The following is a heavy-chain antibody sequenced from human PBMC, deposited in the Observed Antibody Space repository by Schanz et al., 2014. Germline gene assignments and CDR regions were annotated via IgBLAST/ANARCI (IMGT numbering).Heavy chain of an antibody. J-gene: IGHJ5*02. CDR2: INHMGRT. CDR3: ARDRGYDFSFDP. D-gene: IGHD3-3*01. CDR1: GGSFYAFY. Sequence: QVQLQQWGAGLLKPSETLSLTCAVSGGSFYAFYWSWIRQSPGKGLEWIGEINHMGRTHYDPSLKRRVTIPVDPSKKQFSLTLRSVTAADTAVYYCARDRGYDFSFDPWGQGTLVTVSS. V-gene: IGHV4-34*01.